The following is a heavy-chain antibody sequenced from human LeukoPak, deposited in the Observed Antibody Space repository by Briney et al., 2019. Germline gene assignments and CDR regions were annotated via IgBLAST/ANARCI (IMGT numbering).Heavy chain of an antibody. D-gene: IGHD6-19*01. CDR2: INPNSGGT. CDR1: GYTFTGYY. Sequence: ASVKVSCKASGYTFTGYYMHWVRQAPGQGLEWMGWINPNSGGTNYAQKFQGRVTMTRDTSISTAYMELSRLRSDDTAVYYCARDYADIAVAGGGSGRYYYYYGMDVWGQGTTVTVSS. CDR3: ARDYADIAVAGGGSGRYYYYYGMDV. V-gene: IGHV1-2*02. J-gene: IGHJ6*02.